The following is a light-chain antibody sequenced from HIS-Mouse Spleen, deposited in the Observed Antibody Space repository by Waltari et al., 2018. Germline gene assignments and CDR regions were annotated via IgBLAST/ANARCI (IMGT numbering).Light chain of an antibody. J-gene: IGLJ2*01. CDR3: YSTDSSGNHRV. CDR1: ALPKKS. Sequence: SYELTQPPSVSVSPGQTARITCSGDALPKKSAYWYQQKSGQAPVLGIYEDSKRPPGIPEVFSGSSSGTMATVTISGAQVEDAADYYCYSTDSSGNHRVFGGGTKLTVL. CDR2: EDS. V-gene: IGLV3-10*01.